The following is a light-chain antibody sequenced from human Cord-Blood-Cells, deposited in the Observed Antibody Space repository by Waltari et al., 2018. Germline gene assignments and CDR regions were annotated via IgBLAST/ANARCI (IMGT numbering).Light chain of an antibody. V-gene: IGKV1-5*03. J-gene: IGKJ2*01. Sequence: DIQMTQSPSTLSASVGDRVTITCRASQSISSWLAWYQQKPGKAPKRLIYKASSLESGVPSRFSGSGSGTEFTLTISSLQPDDCATYYCQQYNSYPYTFGQGTKLEIK. CDR1: QSISSW. CDR2: KAS. CDR3: QQYNSYPYT.